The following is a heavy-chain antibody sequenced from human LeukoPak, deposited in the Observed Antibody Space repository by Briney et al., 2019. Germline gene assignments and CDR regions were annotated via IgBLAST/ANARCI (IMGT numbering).Heavy chain of an antibody. CDR1: GYSISSGYY. V-gene: IGHV3-33*06. CDR3: AKENGGNSFDY. Sequence: LSLTCAVSGYSISSGYYWGWIRQPPGKGLEWVAVIWYDGSNKYYADSVKGRFTISRDNSKHTLYLQMNSLRAEDTAVYYCAKENGGNSFDYWGQGTLVTVSS. CDR2: IWYDGSNK. J-gene: IGHJ4*02. D-gene: IGHD4-23*01.